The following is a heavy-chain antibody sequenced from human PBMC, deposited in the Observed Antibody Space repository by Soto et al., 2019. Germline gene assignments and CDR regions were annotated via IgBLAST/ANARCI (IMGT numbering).Heavy chain of an antibody. CDR3: AREDGAGLSDY. Sequence: DVHLLESGGGLVQPGGSLRLSCAASGFMFSAYAMHWVRQAPGQGLEWVSSMSGTSADTYYADSVKGRFTVSRDSSKDALYLQLNSLSAEVTALYFCAREDGAGLSDYWGQGTLVIVSS. CDR2: MSGTSADT. D-gene: IGHD3-10*01. CDR1: GFMFSAYA. J-gene: IGHJ4*02. V-gene: IGHV3-23*01.